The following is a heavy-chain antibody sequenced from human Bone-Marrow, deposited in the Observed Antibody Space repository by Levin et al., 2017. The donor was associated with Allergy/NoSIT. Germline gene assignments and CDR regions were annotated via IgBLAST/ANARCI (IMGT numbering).Heavy chain of an antibody. J-gene: IGHJ5*02. V-gene: IGHV5-51*01. CDR1: GYNFDNYW. Sequence: GESLKISCKASGYNFDNYWIGWVRQMPGKGLEWMGIIYPGDSDTRYSPSFRGQVTISADKSTSTAFLEWSNLKAWDRAMYYCAGHGNLLVQGNWFDPWGQGTLVTVAS. CDR3: AGHGNLLVQGNWFDP. D-gene: IGHD6-6*01. CDR2: IYPGDSDT.